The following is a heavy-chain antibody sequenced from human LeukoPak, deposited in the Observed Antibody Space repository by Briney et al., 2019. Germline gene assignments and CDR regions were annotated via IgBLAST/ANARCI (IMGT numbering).Heavy chain of an antibody. CDR2: INHSGGT. V-gene: IGHV4-34*01. J-gene: IGHJ1*01. Sequence: PSETLSLTCAVYGGSFSDYNWTWIRQPPGKGLEWIGEINHSGGTNYNPSLKSRVTISVDTSKNQFSLKLSSVTAADTAVYYCARGLSVVIGRRPLVRYFQHWGQGTLVTVSS. CDR3: ARGLSVVIGRRPLVRYFQH. CDR1: GGSFSDYN. D-gene: IGHD3-22*01.